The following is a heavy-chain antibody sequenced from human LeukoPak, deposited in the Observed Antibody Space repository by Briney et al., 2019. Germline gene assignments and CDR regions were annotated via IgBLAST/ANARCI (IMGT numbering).Heavy chain of an antibody. CDR3: ARVMSSSGAFDI. V-gene: IGHV1-18*01. CDR1: GYTFTSYG. J-gene: IGHJ3*02. D-gene: IGHD6-6*01. CDR2: ISAYNGNT. Sequence: ASVKVSCKASGYTFTSYGNSWVRQAPGQGLEWMGWISAYNGNTNYAQKLQGRVTMTTDTSTSTAYMELRSLRSEDTAVYYCARVMSSSGAFDIWGQGTMVTVSS.